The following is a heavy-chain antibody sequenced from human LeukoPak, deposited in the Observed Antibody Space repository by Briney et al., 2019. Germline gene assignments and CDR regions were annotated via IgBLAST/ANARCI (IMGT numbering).Heavy chain of an antibody. V-gene: IGHV3-23*03. Sequence: GGSLRLSCAASGFSFSSYAMSWVRQAPGKGVEWVSVIYRGGNLYYADSVKGRFIISRDNSKNTLSLQMNSLTADDTAVYYCVRGPRYYDDSGFHYGVFDIWGQGTLVTVSS. CDR2: IYRGGNL. J-gene: IGHJ3*02. CDR3: VRGPRYYDDSGFHYGVFDI. D-gene: IGHD3-16*01. CDR1: GFSFSSYA.